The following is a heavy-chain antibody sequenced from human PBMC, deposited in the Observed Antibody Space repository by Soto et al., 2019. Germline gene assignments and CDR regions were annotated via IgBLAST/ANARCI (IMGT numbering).Heavy chain of an antibody. CDR3: AKDMSGGYCSGGSCYSGDDAFDI. V-gene: IGHV3-9*01. CDR1: GFTFDDYA. J-gene: IGHJ3*02. D-gene: IGHD2-15*01. CDR2: ISWNSGSI. Sequence: GGSLRLSCAASGFTFDDYAMHWVRQAPGKGLEWVSGISWNSGSIGYADSVKGRFTISRDNAKNSLYLQMNSLRAEDTALYYCAKDMSGGYCSGGSCYSGDDAFDIWGQGTMVTVSS.